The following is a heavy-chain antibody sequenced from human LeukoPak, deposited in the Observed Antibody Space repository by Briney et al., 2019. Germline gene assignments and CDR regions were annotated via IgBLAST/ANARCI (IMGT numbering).Heavy chain of an antibody. J-gene: IGHJ4*02. CDR3: ARRYSEYSSSWYAGDYFDY. CDR2: IYPGDSDT. D-gene: IGHD6-13*01. V-gene: IGHV5-51*01. Sequence: PGESLQISCKGSGYGFTSYWIGWVRQMPGKGLEWMGIIYPGDSDTRYSPSFQGQVTISADKSISTAYLQWSSLKASDTAMYYCARRYSEYSSSWYAGDYFDYWGQGTLVTVSS. CDR1: GYGFTSYW.